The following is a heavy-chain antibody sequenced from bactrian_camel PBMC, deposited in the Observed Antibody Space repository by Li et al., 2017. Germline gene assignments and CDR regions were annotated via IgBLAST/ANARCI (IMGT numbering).Heavy chain of an antibody. CDR2: FDSNGIT. J-gene: IGHJ4*01. D-gene: IGHD4*01. CDR3: AANSVCLPATIATVDSVTEYGY. Sequence: HVQLVESGGGSVQAGGSLRLSCAASGYPCMGWFRQFPGKEREAVAGFDSNGITEYADSVKGRFAISKDYAKNTLYLQMDSLKPEDTAMYYCAANSVCLPATIATVDSVTEYGYRGQGTQVTVS. V-gene: IGHV3S53*01. CDR1: GYPC.